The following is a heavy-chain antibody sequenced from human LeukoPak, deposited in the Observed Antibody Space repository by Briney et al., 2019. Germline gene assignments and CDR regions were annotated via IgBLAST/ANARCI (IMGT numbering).Heavy chain of an antibody. CDR3: ARHYGDLDY. J-gene: IGHJ4*02. Sequence: GGSLRLSCAASGFTLSGNWMHWVRQAPGKGLVWVSRINSDGSSTSYADSVKGRFTISRDNAKNTLYLQMNSLRAEDTAVYYCARHYGDLDYWGQGTLVTVSS. D-gene: IGHD4-17*01. V-gene: IGHV3-74*01. CDR2: INSDGSST. CDR1: GFTLSGNW.